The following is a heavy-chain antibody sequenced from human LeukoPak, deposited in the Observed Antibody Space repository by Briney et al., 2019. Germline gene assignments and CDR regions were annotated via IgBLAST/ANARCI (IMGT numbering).Heavy chain of an antibody. CDR2: IWYDGSNK. Sequence: SLRLSCAASGFTFSSYGMHWVRQAPGKGLEWVAVIWYDGSNKYYADSVKGRFTISRDNSKNTLYLQMNSLRAEDTAVYYCARGSLGEYGMDAWGQGTTVTVSS. J-gene: IGHJ6*02. V-gene: IGHV3-33*01. CDR1: GFTFSSYG. D-gene: IGHD3-10*01. CDR3: ARGSLGEYGMDA.